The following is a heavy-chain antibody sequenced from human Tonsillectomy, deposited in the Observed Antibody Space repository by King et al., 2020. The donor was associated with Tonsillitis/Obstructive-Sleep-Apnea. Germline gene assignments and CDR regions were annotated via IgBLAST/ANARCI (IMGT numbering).Heavy chain of an antibody. V-gene: IGHV3-30*04. CDR1: GFAFSTYY. D-gene: IGHD6-19*01. Sequence: VQLVESGGGVVQPGRSLRLSCAASGFAFSTYYMHWVRQAPGKGLEWVAVISYDGSNKYHADSVKGRFTISRDNSKNTLYLQMNSLRAEDTAFYYCARDQQWLLEYYLDYWGQGTLVTVSS. CDR2: ISYDGSNK. CDR3: ARDQQWLLEYYLDY. J-gene: IGHJ4*02.